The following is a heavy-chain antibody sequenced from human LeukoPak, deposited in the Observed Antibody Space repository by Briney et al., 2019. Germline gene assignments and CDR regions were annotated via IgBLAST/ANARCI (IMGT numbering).Heavy chain of an antibody. D-gene: IGHD4-23*01. CDR3: ARRAGGYSHPYDY. V-gene: IGHV3-53*01. CDR1: GFTVSSNY. Sequence: AGGSLRLSCAASGFTVSSNYTDWVRQAPGKGLEWVSVIYSGGTTYYADSVKGRFTISRDNSKNTLYLQMNSLRAEDTAVYYCARRAGGYSHPYDYWGQGILVTVSS. CDR2: IYSGGTT. J-gene: IGHJ4*02.